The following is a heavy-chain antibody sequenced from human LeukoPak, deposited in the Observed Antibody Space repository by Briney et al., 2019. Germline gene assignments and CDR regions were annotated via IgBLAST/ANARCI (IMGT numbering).Heavy chain of an antibody. V-gene: IGHV1-46*01. CDR2: INPSGGST. CDR1: GYTFTTYG. J-gene: IGHJ3*02. CDR3: ARGVGTIFGVVSPSSLDAFDI. Sequence: ASVKVSCKASGYTFTTYGISWVRQAPGQGLEWMGIINPSGGSTSYAQKFQGRVTMTRDTSTSTVYMELSSLRSEDTAVYYCARGVGTIFGVVSPSSLDAFDIWGQGTMVTVSS. D-gene: IGHD3-3*01.